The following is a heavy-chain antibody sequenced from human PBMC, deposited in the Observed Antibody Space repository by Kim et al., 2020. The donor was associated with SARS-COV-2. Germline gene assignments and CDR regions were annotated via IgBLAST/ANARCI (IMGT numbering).Heavy chain of an antibody. V-gene: IGHV4-34*01. D-gene: IGHD1-26*01. CDR3: AGVRGMYSGNYRRGLWDY. CDR2: INHSGST. CDR1: GGSFSAYY. J-gene: IGHJ4*02. Sequence: SETLSLTCAVYGGSFSAYYWSWIRQPPGKGLEWIGEINHSGSTNYNPSLKSRVTISVDTSKNQFSLKLSSVTAADTAVYYCAGVRGMYSGNYRRGLWDYWGQGTLVTVSS.